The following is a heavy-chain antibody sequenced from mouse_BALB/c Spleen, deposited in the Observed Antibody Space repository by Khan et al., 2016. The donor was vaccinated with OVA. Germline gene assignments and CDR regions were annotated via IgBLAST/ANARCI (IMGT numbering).Heavy chain of an antibody. D-gene: IGHD1-2*01. V-gene: IGHV9-4*02. J-gene: IGHJ3*01. CDR2: INTRSGLP. Sequence: QIQLVQSGPELKKPGETVRISCTASGYAFTTAGMQWVQKMPGKGLKWIGWINTRSGLPNYAEDSKGRFAFSLETSASTAYLQISNLKIADTATYFCAREDYYGYGFAYWGQGTLVTVSA. CDR3: AREDYYGYGFAY. CDR1: GYAFTTAG.